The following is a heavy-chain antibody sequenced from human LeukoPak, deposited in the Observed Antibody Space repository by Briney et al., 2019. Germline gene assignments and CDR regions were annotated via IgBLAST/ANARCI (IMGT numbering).Heavy chain of an antibody. CDR3: ARELNYYDSSGYYYVS. CDR1: GFTFSSYW. J-gene: IGHJ5*02. Sequence: PGGSLRLSCAASGFTFSSYWMSWVRQAPGKGLEWVANIKQDGSEKYYVDSVKGRFTISRDNSKNTLYLQMNSLRAEDTAVYYCARELNYYDSSGYYYVSWGQGTLVTVSS. D-gene: IGHD3-22*01. CDR2: IKQDGSEK. V-gene: IGHV3-7*01.